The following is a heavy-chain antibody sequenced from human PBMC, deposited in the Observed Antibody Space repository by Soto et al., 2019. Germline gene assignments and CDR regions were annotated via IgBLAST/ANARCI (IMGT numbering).Heavy chain of an antibody. J-gene: IGHJ6*02. Sequence: AASVKVSCKASGGTFSSYAISWVRQAPGQGLEWMGGIIPIFGTANYAQKFQGRVTITADESTSTAYMELSSLRSEDTAVYYCARLSITIFGVVNGMDVWGQGTTVTVSS. V-gene: IGHV1-69*13. D-gene: IGHD3-3*01. CDR2: IIPIFGTA. CDR3: ARLSITIFGVVNGMDV. CDR1: GGTFSSYA.